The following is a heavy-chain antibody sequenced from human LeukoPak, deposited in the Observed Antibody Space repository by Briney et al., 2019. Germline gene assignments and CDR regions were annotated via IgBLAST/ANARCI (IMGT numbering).Heavy chain of an antibody. CDR2: IYFSGST. J-gene: IGHJ4*02. Sequence: PSETLSLTCTVSGGSISSYYWSWIRQPPGKGLEWIGYIYFSGSTDYNPSHKSRVTISVDTSKNQFSLKLSSVTAADTAVYYCARSEYSSSSGHFDYWGQGTLVTVSS. CDR1: GGSISSYY. CDR3: ARSEYSSSSGHFDY. V-gene: IGHV4-59*08. D-gene: IGHD6-6*01.